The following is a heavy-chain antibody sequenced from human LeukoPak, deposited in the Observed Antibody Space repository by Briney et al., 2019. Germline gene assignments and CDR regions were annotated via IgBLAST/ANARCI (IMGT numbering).Heavy chain of an antibody. J-gene: IGHJ3*02. CDR3: ASLTDILTGLLYFDI. V-gene: IGHV4-59*01. CDR1: GGSISSYY. CDR2: IYYSGST. Sequence: SETLSLTCTVSGGSISSYYWSWIRQPPGKGLEWIGYIYYSGSTNYNPSLKSRVTISVDTSKNQFSLKLSSVTAADTAVYYCASLTDILTGLLYFDIWGQGTMVTVSS. D-gene: IGHD3-9*01.